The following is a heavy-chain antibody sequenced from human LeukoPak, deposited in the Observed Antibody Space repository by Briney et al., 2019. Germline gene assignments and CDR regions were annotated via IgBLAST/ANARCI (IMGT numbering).Heavy chain of an antibody. CDR3: AKGQYCTNGVCPPGYYYGMDV. Sequence: LSLTCTVSGGSISSGGYYWSWIRQHPGKGLEWIGYIYYSGSTYYNPSLKSRVTISVDTSKNQFSLKLSSVTAADTAVYYCAKGQYCTNGVCPPGYYYGMDVWGQGTTVTVSS. CDR1: GGSISSGGYY. CDR2: IYYSGST. V-gene: IGHV4-31*03. J-gene: IGHJ6*02. D-gene: IGHD2-8*01.